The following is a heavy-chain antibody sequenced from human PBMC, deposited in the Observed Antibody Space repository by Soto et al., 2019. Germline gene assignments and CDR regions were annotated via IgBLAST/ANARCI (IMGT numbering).Heavy chain of an antibody. D-gene: IGHD3-3*01. CDR2: IYYSGST. V-gene: IGHV4-61*01. CDR3: ARGYYDFWSGYSNLHFDY. CDR1: GGSVSSGSYY. Sequence: SETLSLTCTVSGGSVSSGSYYWSWIRQPPGKGLEWTGYIYYSGSTNYNPSLKSRVTISVHTSKNQFSLMLSSVTAADTAVYYCARGYYDFWSGYSNLHFDYWGQGTLVTVSS. J-gene: IGHJ4*02.